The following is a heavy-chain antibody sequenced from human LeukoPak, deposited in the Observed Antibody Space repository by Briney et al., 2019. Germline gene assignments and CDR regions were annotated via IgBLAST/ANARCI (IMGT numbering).Heavy chain of an antibody. CDR2: ISWNSGSI. CDR1: GFTFYDYA. Sequence: PGGSLRLSCAASGFTFYDYAMHWVRQAPGKGLEWVSGISWNSGSIGYADSVKGRFTISRDNAKNSLYLQMNSLRADGMALYYCAKDEFVASDFTGAFDIWGQGTMVTVSS. CDR3: AKDEFVASDFTGAFDI. J-gene: IGHJ3*02. D-gene: IGHD2-8*02. V-gene: IGHV3-9*03.